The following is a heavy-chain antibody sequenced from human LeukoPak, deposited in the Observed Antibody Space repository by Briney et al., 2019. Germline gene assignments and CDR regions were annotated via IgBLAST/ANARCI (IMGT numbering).Heavy chain of an antibody. D-gene: IGHD3-3*01. V-gene: IGHV3-23*01. J-gene: IGHJ4*02. Sequence: GGSLRLSRAASGFIYISYAMSWVRQAPGKGLEWVSAISGSGGSTYYADSVKGRFTIPRDNSKNTLYLQMNSLRAEDTAVYYCAKPPRPAFKYDFRSGPTDYWGQGPLVTVSS. CDR1: GFIYISYA. CDR3: AKPPRPAFKYDFRSGPTDY. CDR2: ISGSGGST.